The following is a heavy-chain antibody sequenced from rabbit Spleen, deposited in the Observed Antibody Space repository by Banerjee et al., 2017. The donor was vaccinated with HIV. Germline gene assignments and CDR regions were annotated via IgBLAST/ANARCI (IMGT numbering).Heavy chain of an antibody. D-gene: IGHD6-1*01. CDR1: GIDFSSYY. V-gene: IGHV1S44*01. J-gene: IGHJ4*01. Sequence: QSLEESGGGLVKPGGTLTLTCKASGIDFSSYYMSWFRQAPGEGLEYIGVILTGGSAYYASWVNGRFTISKTSSTTVTLQMTSLTAADTATYFCASDIYGHGGFSLWGPGTLVTVS. CDR3: ASDIYGHGGFSL. CDR2: ILTGGSA.